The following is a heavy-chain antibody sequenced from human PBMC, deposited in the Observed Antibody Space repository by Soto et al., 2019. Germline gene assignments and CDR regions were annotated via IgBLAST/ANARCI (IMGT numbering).Heavy chain of an antibody. Sequence: GGSLRLSCAASGFTFSTYGMHWVRQAPGKGLEWVAVISYDGNNKYYADSVKGRFTISRDNSKNTLHLQMNSLRTEDTAVYYCAKNQPSWATRTAFDYWGQGTLVTVSS. J-gene: IGHJ4*02. CDR2: ISYDGNNK. V-gene: IGHV3-30*18. CDR3: AKNQPSWATRTAFDY. CDR1: GFTFSTYG. D-gene: IGHD2-2*01.